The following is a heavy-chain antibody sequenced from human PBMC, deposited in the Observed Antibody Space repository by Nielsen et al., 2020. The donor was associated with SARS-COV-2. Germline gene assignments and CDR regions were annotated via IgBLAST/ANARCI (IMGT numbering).Heavy chain of an antibody. CDR3: ARVRGDTAMVS. J-gene: IGHJ4*02. Sequence: ASVKVSCKVSGYTLTELSMHWVRQAPGKGLEWMGGFDPEDGETIYAQKFQGRVTMTRDTSTSTVYMELSSLRSEDTAVYYCARVRGDTAMVSWGQGTLVTVSS. CDR1: GYTLTELS. CDR2: FDPEDGET. V-gene: IGHV1-24*01. D-gene: IGHD5-18*01.